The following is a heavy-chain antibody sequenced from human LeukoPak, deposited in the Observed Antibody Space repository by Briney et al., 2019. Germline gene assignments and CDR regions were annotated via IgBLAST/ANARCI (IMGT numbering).Heavy chain of an antibody. CDR3: ARDFKYYGSSGYYAFDI. Sequence: PSETLSLTCTVSGGSISSGGYYWSWIRQHPGKGLEWMGYFYNRGTTNYNPSLKSRITMSVDTSKNQFSLKLTSVTAADTAVYYCARDFKYYGSSGYYAFDIWGQGTMVTVSS. V-gene: IGHV4-61*08. J-gene: IGHJ3*02. CDR1: GGSISSGGYY. CDR2: FYNRGTT. D-gene: IGHD3-22*01.